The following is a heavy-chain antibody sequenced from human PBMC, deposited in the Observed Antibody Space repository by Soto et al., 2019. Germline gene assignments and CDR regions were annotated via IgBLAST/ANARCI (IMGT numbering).Heavy chain of an antibody. CDR3: ARETVGLVTISYFDY. CDR2: IHNGGIT. CDR1: GDSVSSVGFH. D-gene: IGHD4-17*01. J-gene: IGHJ4*02. Sequence: PSETLSLTCTVSGDSVSSVGFHWAWLRPPPGKGLEWIGYIHNGGITNYSPSLESRVPISLDATRNHFSLRLTSVTAADTAVYYCARETVGLVTISYFDYWRQRKLVTVSS. V-gene: IGHV4-30-4*02.